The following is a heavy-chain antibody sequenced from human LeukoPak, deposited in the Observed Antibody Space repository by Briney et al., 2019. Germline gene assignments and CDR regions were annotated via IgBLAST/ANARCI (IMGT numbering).Heavy chain of an antibody. CDR1: GGSISSLNL. V-gene: IGHV4-4*02. J-gene: IGHJ4*02. CDR3: AGLEGRYSTDWFYSFDY. Sequence: PSETLSLTCIVSGGSISSLNLWSWLRQPPGKGLEWIGEMYLGGTTNFNPSLKSRVTILIDKSKDQLSLQLTSVTAADTAVYYCAGLEGRYSTDWFYSFDYWGQGALVTVSS. CDR2: MYLGGTT. D-gene: IGHD6-19*01.